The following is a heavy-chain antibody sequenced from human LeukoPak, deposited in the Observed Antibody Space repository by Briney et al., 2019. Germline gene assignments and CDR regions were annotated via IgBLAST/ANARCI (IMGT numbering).Heavy chain of an antibody. V-gene: IGHV3-49*04. Sequence: GGSLRLSCTASGFTFGDYAMSWVRQAPGKGLEWVGFIRSKAYGETTEYATSVKGRFTISRDDSKNIAYLQMNSLRAKDTAVYYCLGRWELPDDSFDIWGQGTMVTVSS. D-gene: IGHD1-26*01. CDR2: IRSKAYGETT. CDR1: GFTFGDYA. J-gene: IGHJ3*02. CDR3: LGRWELPDDSFDI.